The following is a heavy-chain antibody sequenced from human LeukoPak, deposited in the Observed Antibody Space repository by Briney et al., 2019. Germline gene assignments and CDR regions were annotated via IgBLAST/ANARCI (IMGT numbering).Heavy chain of an antibody. J-gene: IGHJ4*02. Sequence: GGSLRLSCAASGFTFSNSWMHWVRQAPGKGLVWVSRINPDGSSTDYADSVKGRFTISRDNARNTLYLQMNSLRVEDTAIYYCVRGTNDWTGIDYWGQGTLVTVSS. CDR2: INPDGSST. D-gene: IGHD2-8*01. V-gene: IGHV3-74*01. CDR3: VRGTNDWTGIDY. CDR1: GFTFSNSW.